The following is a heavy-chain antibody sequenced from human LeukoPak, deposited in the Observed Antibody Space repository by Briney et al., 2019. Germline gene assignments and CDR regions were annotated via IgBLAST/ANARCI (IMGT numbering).Heavy chain of an antibody. J-gene: IGHJ3*02. CDR3: ARGQGLKGAFDI. V-gene: IGHV3-30-3*01. CDR1: GFTFSSYA. CDR2: ISDDGSNK. Sequence: GGSLRLSCAASGFTFSSYAMHWVRQAPGKGLEWVAVISDDGSNKYYADSVKGRFTISRDNSKNTLYLQMNSLRAEDTAVYYCARGQGLKGAFDIWGQGTMVTVSS.